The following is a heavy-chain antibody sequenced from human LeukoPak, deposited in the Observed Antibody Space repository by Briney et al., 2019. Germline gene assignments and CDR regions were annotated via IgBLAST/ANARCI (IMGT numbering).Heavy chain of an antibody. D-gene: IGHD2-2*01. J-gene: IGHJ6*02. V-gene: IGHV1-46*01. CDR1: GYAFTSYY. Sequence: ASVKVSCKASGYAFTSYYMHWVRQAPGQGLEWMGIINPSGGSTSYAQKFQGGVTMTRDTSTSTAYMELRSLRSDDTAVYYCAITLYCSSTSCYSYYGMDVWGQGTTVTVSS. CDR2: INPSGGST. CDR3: AITLYCSSTSCYSYYGMDV.